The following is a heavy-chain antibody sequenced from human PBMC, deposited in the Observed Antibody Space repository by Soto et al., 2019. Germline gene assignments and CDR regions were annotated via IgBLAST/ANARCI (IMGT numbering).Heavy chain of an antibody. Sequence: SETLSLTCTVSGGSISSSSYYWGWIRQPPGKGLEWIGSTYYSGSTYYNPSLKSRVTISVDTSKNQFSLKLSSVTAADTAVYYCARQVGYGDYGVAFDIWGQGTMVTVSS. D-gene: IGHD4-17*01. CDR2: TYYSGST. CDR3: ARQVGYGDYGVAFDI. V-gene: IGHV4-39*01. CDR1: GGSISSSSYY. J-gene: IGHJ3*02.